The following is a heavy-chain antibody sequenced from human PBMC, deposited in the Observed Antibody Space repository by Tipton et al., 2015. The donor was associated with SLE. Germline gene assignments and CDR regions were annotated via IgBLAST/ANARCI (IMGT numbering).Heavy chain of an antibody. CDR2: IYYTGST. V-gene: IGHV4-59*01. CDR3: ARAPGDFGIFDY. D-gene: IGHD3-10*01. CDR1: GGSISSYY. Sequence: TLSLTCTVSGGSISSYYWSWIRQPPGKGLEWIGFIYYTGSTDYNPSLQRRVTISADTSKMQFSLRLTSVTAADTAMYYCARAPGDFGIFDYWGQGTLVTVSS. J-gene: IGHJ4*02.